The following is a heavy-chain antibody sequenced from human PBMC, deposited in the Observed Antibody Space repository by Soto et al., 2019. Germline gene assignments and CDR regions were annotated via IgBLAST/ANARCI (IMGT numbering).Heavy chain of an antibody. CDR3: ARSEIHLGELSLPDYFDY. Sequence: ASVKVSCKASGYTFTSYGISWVRQAPGQGLEWMGWISAYNGNTNYAQKLQGRVTMTTDTSTSTAYMELRSLRSDDTAVYYCARSEIHLGELSLPDYFDYWGQGTLVTVSS. CDR2: ISAYNGNT. D-gene: IGHD3-16*02. J-gene: IGHJ4*02. V-gene: IGHV1-18*01. CDR1: GYTFTSYG.